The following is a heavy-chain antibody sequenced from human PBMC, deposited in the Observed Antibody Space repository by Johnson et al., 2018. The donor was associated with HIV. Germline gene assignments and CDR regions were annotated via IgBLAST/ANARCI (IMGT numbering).Heavy chain of an antibody. Sequence: QVQLVESGGGLVQPGGSLRLSCAASGFTVSSNYMSWVRQAPGKGLEWVAFIRYDGSNKYYGDSVKGRFTISRDNSKNTLSLQMNSLRPEDTAVYYCAKDHLIRAIDIWGQGTMVTVSS. D-gene: IGHD2-8*01. J-gene: IGHJ3*02. V-gene: IGHV3-30*02. CDR3: AKDHLIRAIDI. CDR2: IRYDGSNK. CDR1: GFTVSSNY.